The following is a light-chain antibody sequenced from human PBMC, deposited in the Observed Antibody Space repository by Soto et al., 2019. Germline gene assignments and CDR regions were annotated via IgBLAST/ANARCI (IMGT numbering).Light chain of an antibody. V-gene: IGKV1-9*01. J-gene: IGKJ4*01. CDR1: QGINSGY. CDR2: ATS. CDR3: QQLITYPIT. Sequence: EIPLTQSPSFLSASVGDRVTITCRASQGINSGYLAWYQQKPGTAPKLLIYATSTLQSGVSSRFSGSGSGTEFTLTISSLQPEDFATYYCQQLITYPITFGGGTKVEIK.